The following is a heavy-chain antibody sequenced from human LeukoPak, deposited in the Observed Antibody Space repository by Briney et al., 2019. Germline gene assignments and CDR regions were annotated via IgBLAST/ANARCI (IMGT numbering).Heavy chain of an antibody. J-gene: IGHJ4*02. CDR2: IYYSGST. CDR3: ARHGIAVVGTGFDH. Sequence: SETLSLTCAVYGGSFSGYYWGWIRQPPGKGLEWIGSIYYSGSTYYNPSLKSRVTISVDTSKNQFSLKLSSVTAAGTAVYYCARHGIAVVGTGFDHWGQGTLVTVSS. D-gene: IGHD6-13*01. CDR1: GGSFSGYY. V-gene: IGHV4-39*01.